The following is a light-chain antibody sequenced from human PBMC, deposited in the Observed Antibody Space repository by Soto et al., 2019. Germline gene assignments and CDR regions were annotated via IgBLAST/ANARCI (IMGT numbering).Light chain of an antibody. CDR1: SGHTSYA. V-gene: IGLV4-69*01. CDR2: VNSDGSH. CDR3: QTWVAGIVT. J-gene: IGLJ2*01. Sequence: QLVLTQPPSASASLGASVKLTCTLSSGHTSYAIAWHQQQPEKGPRYVMKVNSDGSHKKGDGIPDRFSGSSSGAERYLIISSLHSEDEADYYCQTWVAGIVTFGGGAKVTVL.